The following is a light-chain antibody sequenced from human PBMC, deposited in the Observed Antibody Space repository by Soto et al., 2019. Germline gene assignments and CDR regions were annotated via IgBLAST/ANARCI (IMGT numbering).Light chain of an antibody. CDR1: QNINNW. CDR2: DAS. Sequence: DIQMTQSPSTLSASVGDRVTITCRASQNINNWLAWYQHKPGKAPKILIYDASTLESGVPSRFSGSGSGTEFTLTISSLQPDDFATYYCQQYNLAFXQGTKVDIK. J-gene: IGKJ1*01. CDR3: QQYNLA. V-gene: IGKV1-5*01.